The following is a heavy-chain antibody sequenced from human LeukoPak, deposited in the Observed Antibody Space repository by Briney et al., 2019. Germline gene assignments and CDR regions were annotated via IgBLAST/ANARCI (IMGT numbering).Heavy chain of an antibody. CDR1: GFTFSSYT. V-gene: IGHV3-21*01. J-gene: IGHJ5*02. D-gene: IGHD2-2*01. CDR3: ARDLGYCSSTSCYSWFDP. Sequence: GGSLRLSCAASGFTFSSYTMNWVRQAPGKGLEWVSIISSGSSYIHYADSVKGRFTISRDNAKNSLYLQMNSLRAEDTAVYYCARDLGYCSSTSCYSWFDPWGQGTLVTVSS. CDR2: ISSGSSYI.